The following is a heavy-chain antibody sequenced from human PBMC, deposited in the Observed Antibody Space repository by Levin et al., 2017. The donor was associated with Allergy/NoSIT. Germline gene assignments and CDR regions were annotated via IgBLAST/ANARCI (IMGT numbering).Heavy chain of an antibody. D-gene: IGHD3-22*01. J-gene: IGHJ4*02. Sequence: GGSLRLSCAASGFTFSDYSMNWVRQAPGKGLEWVSSISPNSNYIYYADSLKGRFTISGDNAKSSVFLQMNSLRAEDTALYYCARSGSPDYWGQGTLVTVSS. CDR3: ARSGSPDY. CDR2: ISPNSNYI. CDR1: GFTFSDYS. V-gene: IGHV3-21*01.